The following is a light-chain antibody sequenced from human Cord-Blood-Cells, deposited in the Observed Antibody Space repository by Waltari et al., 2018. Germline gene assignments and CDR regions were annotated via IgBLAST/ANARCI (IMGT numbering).Light chain of an antibody. Sequence: ELVMTQSPATLSVSPGVRATLSCRASQSVSSNLAWYQQKPRQAPRLLIYGASTKATGIPARFSGSGSGTEFTLTISSLQSEDFAVYYCQQYNNWPPLTFGGGTKVEIK. CDR1: QSVSSN. V-gene: IGKV3-15*01. CDR3: QQYNNWPPLT. J-gene: IGKJ4*01. CDR2: GAS.